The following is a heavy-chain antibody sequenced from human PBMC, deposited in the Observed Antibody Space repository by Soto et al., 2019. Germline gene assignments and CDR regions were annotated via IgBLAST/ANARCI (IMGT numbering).Heavy chain of an antibody. V-gene: IGHV6-1*01. CDR2: TYYRSTWYN. CDR3: AREPITMVRGTAFDI. CDR1: GNSVSSNSVA. D-gene: IGHD3-10*01. J-gene: IGHJ3*02. Sequence: SQTLSLTCDISGNSVSSNSVAWTWIRQSPSRGLEWLGRTYYRSTWYNDYAVSVRGRITINPATSKNQFSLQLNSVTPEDTAVYYCAREPITMVRGTAFDIWGQGTMVTVSS.